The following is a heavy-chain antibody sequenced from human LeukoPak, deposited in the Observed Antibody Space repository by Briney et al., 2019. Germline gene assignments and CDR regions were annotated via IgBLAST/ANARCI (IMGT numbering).Heavy chain of an antibody. CDR3: ARGRVVAAAGTFDP. Sequence: GGSLRLSCVASGFTFSSYWKHWVRQAPGKGLVWVSRINSDESSATYADSVKGRFTISRDSAKNTLYLQMNSLRAEDTAVYYCARGRVVAAAGTFDPWGQGTLVTVSS. D-gene: IGHD6-13*01. CDR1: GFTFSSYW. V-gene: IGHV3-74*01. CDR2: INSDESSA. J-gene: IGHJ5*02.